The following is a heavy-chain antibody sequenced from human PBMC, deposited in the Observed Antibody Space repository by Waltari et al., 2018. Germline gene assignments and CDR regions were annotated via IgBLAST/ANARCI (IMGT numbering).Heavy chain of an antibody. CDR1: GGSFSGYS. J-gene: IGHJ5*02. D-gene: IGHD3-3*01. V-gene: IGHV4-34*01. Sequence: QVQLQQWGAGLLKPSEPLSLTCAVYGGSFSGYSWSWIRQPPGKGLEWIGEINHSGSTNYNPSLKSRVTISVDTSKNQFSLKLSSVTAADTAVYYCARRSLEGFDPWGQGTLVTVSS. CDR2: INHSGST. CDR3: ARRSLEGFDP.